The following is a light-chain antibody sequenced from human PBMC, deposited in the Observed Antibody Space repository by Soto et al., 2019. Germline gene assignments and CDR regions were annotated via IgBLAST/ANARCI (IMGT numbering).Light chain of an antibody. J-gene: IGKJ1*01. CDR2: KAS. V-gene: IGKV1-5*03. CDR1: QTISSW. CDR3: QHYNSYSEA. Sequence: DVQMTQSPSTLAGSVRDRVAMTPRASQTISSWLAWYQQKPGKAPKLLIYKASTLKSGVPSRFSGSGSGTEFTLTISSLQPDDFATYYCQHYNSYSEAFGQGAIVDIK.